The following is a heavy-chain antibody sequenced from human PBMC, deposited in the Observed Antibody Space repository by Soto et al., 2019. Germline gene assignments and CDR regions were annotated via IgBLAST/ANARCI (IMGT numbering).Heavy chain of an antibody. CDR2: INANGGST. CDR1: GFRFNSFA. CDR3: AKGRSCEDSCDALDV. J-gene: IGHJ6*02. Sequence: GGSLRLSCSTSGFRFNSFAIHWVRQAPGKGLEYVSAINANGGSTYFADSVKGRFSISRDASRNNVFLEMNSLNREDTAVYHCAKGRSCEDSCDALDVLRQGTTVTVSS. V-gene: IGHV3-64D*06. D-gene: IGHD3-10*01.